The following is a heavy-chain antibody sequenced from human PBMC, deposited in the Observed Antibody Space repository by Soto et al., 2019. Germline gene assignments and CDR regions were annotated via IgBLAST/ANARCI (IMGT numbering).Heavy chain of an antibody. CDR2: IIPIFGTA. CDR1: GGTFDSYA. Sequence: SAKACCKDSGGTFDSYAIRWVRQAHRQGLEWMGGIIPIFGTANYAQKFQGRVTITADESTSTAYMEPSSLRSEDTAVYYCARDFGSAGYSYGFDYWGQGTLVTVSS. V-gene: IGHV1-69*13. CDR3: ARDFGSAGYSYGFDY. D-gene: IGHD5-18*01. J-gene: IGHJ4*02.